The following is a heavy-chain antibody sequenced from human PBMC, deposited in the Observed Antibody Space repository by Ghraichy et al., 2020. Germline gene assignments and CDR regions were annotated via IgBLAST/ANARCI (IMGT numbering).Heavy chain of an antibody. CDR1: GFTFSDHA. CDR2: ISSTFTT. J-gene: IGHJ4*02. D-gene: IGHD5-18*01. V-gene: IGHV3-69-1*01. CDR3: ARDMTPNTASPPDY. Sequence: LSLTCAASGFTFSDHAINWVRQAPGKGLEWVSYISSTFTTAYVDSVKGRFSISRDNAKNSLYLQMNSLRDEDTAVYYCARDMTPNTASPPDYWGQGTLVTVSS.